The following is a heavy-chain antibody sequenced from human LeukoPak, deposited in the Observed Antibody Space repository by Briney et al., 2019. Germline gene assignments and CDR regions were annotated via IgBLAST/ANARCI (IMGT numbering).Heavy chain of an antibody. J-gene: IGHJ3*02. CDR1: GYTFVGYY. CDR3: ARSTQKAAYDASDI. CDR2: VNPNGGGT. D-gene: IGHD2-15*01. Sequence: GASVKVSCKASGYTFVGYYMHWVRQAPGQGLEWMGWVNPNGGGTCYAQKFQGRVTMTRDTSINTAYMELRRLGSDDTAMYYCARSTQKAAYDASDIWGQGTMVTLSS. V-gene: IGHV1-2*02.